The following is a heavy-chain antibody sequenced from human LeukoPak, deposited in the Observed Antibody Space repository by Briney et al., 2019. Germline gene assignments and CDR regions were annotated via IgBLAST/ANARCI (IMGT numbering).Heavy chain of an antibody. V-gene: IGHV3-64D*09. CDR2: INPSGGDT. J-gene: IGHJ3*01. CDR3: VKDVSGSYDFDV. CDR1: GFTFSNYF. Sequence: SGVSLRLACSASGFTFSNYFMHWVRQTPGKGLEYVSLINPSGGDTYYAGSVKGRFTVSRDNSRNTLYLQMSSLRPEDTAVYYCVKDVSGSYDFDVWGQGQMVTVSS. D-gene: IGHD1-26*01.